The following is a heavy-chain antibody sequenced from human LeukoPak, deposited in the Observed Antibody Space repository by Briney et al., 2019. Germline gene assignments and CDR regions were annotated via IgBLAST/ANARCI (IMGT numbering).Heavy chain of an antibody. CDR2: IWYDGSNK. D-gene: IGHD3-22*01. CDR3: AKDRLTTMIVVVITLDDY. V-gene: IGHV3-33*06. Sequence: GGSLRLSCAASGFTFSSYGMHWVRQAPGKGLEWVAVIWYDGSNKYYADSVKGRFIISRDNSKNTLYLQMNSLRAEDTAVYYCAKDRLTTMIVVVITLDDYWGQGTLVTVSS. CDR1: GFTFSSYG. J-gene: IGHJ4*02.